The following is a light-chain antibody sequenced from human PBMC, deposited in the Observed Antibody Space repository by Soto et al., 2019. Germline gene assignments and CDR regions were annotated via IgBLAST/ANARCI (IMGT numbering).Light chain of an antibody. CDR1: SSDVGDYNF. V-gene: IGLV2-14*03. CDR2: DVS. Sequence: QSALTQPASVSGSPGQSITISCTGTSSDVGDYNFVSWYQQHPGKALKLMIYDVSSRPSGVSDRFSGSKSGNTASLIISGLQAEDEADYYSSSYTSSSTYVFGTGTKLTVL. J-gene: IGLJ1*01. CDR3: SSYTSSSTYV.